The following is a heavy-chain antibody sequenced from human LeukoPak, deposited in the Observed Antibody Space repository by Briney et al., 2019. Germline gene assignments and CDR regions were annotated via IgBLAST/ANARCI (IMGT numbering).Heavy chain of an antibody. Sequence: GGSLRLSCAVSGFIVSSNSMSWVRQAPGKGLEWVSVIYSGGSTHYADSVKGRFTISRHNSKNTLHLQMNSLRAEDTAMYYCARDRNAFDIWGQGTMVTVSS. J-gene: IGHJ3*02. CDR1: GFIVSSNS. CDR2: IYSGGST. CDR3: ARDRNAFDI. V-gene: IGHV3-53*04.